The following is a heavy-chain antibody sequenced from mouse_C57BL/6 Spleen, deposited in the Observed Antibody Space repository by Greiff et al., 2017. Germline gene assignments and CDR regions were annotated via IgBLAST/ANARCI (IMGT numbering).Heavy chain of an antibody. CDR1: GYAFSSSW. CDR3: ARGVLNYGSGAMDY. V-gene: IGHV1-82*01. J-gene: IGHJ4*01. D-gene: IGHD2-2*01. CDR2: IYPGDGDT. Sequence: QVQLQQPGPELVKPGASVKISCKASGYAFSSSWMNWVKQRPGKGLEWIGRIYPGDGDTNYNGKFKGKATLTAYKSSSTAYMQLSSLTSEDSAVYFCARGVLNYGSGAMDYWGQGTSVTVSS.